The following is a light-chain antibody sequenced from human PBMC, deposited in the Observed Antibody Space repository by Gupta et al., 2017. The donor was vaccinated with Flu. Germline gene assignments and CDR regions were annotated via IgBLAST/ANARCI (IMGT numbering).Light chain of an antibody. V-gene: IGKV3-11*01. J-gene: IGKJ2*01. CDR1: QSVANY. Sequence: IVLTQSPATLSLSPGETATLSCRASQSVANYLGWYQQKRGQAPRLLIYDASNRATGIPARFTGSGSGTYFTLTISRLEPEDFATYYCQLRSDWYTFGQGTKLEIK. CDR2: DAS. CDR3: QLRSDWYT.